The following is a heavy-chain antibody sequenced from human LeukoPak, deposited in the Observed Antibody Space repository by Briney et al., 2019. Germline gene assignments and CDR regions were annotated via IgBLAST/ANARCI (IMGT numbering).Heavy chain of an antibody. CDR2: INPDSGGT. V-gene: IGHV1-2*02. CDR3: ARPFIETPSLGALDY. CDR1: GYTFTDYY. D-gene: IGHD4-23*01. Sequence: ASVTVSCKASGYTFTDYYIHWVRQAPGQGLEWMGWINPDSGGTNYAQNFQGRVTMTRDTSISTAYMELSRLRSDDTAVYYCARPFIETPSLGALDYWGQGTLVTVSS. J-gene: IGHJ4*02.